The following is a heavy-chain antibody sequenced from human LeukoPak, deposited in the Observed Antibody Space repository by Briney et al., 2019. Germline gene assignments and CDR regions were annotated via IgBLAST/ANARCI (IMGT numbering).Heavy chain of an antibody. V-gene: IGHV3-64*01. D-gene: IGHD5-18*01. Sequence: GGSLRLSCATSGFMFSIYGMHWVRQAPGKGLEYVSAISNNGGSTFYANSVKGRFTISRDNSKNTLYLQMGSLRADDMAVYYCARPGYNFGYDYWGQGSLVTVSS. CDR2: ISNNGGST. J-gene: IGHJ4*02. CDR1: GFMFSIYG. CDR3: ARPGYNFGYDY.